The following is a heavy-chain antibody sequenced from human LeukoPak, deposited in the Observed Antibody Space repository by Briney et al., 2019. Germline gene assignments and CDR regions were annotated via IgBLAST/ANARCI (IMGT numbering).Heavy chain of an antibody. V-gene: IGHV1-18*01. J-gene: IGHJ5*02. CDR2: ISAYNGNT. D-gene: IGHD6-13*01. CDR3: AREKRQNLAAAGILDL. CDR1: GYTFSTYG. Sequence: ASVKVSCKASGYTFSTYGIGLVRQAPGQGLDWMGWISAYNGNTNYAQKLQDRVTMTTDTSTSTAYMELRSLRSDDTAVYYCAREKRQNLAAAGILDLWGQGTLVTVSS.